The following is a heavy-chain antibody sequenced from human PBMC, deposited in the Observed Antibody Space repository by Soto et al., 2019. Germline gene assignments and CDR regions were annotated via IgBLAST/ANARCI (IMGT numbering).Heavy chain of an antibody. D-gene: IGHD3-3*01. Sequence: GGSLRLSCTTSGFSFASFAMTWVRQAPGKGLEWVATISGSDGKTYYADSVKGRFSISRDTSRNTLYLQMNSLRADDTAIYYCAKWSYLDYWGQGTRVTV. CDR3: AKWSYLDY. CDR2: ISGSDGKT. J-gene: IGHJ4*02. CDR1: GFSFASFA. V-gene: IGHV3-23*01.